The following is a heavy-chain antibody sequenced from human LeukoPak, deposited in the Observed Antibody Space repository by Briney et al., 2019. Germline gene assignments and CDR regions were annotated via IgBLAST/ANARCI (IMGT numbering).Heavy chain of an antibody. CDR2: IYYSGST. CDR3: ARHSPPFYGDGDWFDP. J-gene: IGHJ5*02. Sequence: SETLSLTCTVSGGSISSSSYYWGWIRQPPGKGLEWIGSIYYSGSTYYNPSLKSRVTISVDTSKNQFSLKLSSVTAADTAVYYCARHSPPFYGDGDWFDPWGQGTLVTVSS. CDR1: GGSISSSSYY. D-gene: IGHD4-17*01. V-gene: IGHV4-39*01.